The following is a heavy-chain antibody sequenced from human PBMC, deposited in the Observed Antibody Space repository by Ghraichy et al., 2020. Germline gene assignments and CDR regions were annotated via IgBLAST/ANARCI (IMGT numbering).Heavy chain of an antibody. Sequence: GGSLRLSCAVSGFSVSSNYMSWVRQAPGKGLEWVSVLYSGGSTYYADSVKGRFTISGDNSKNTLYLQMNSLRDEDTAVYYCARARKAVAGHFDYWGRGSLVTVSS. V-gene: IGHV3-53*01. CDR1: GFSVSSNY. CDR3: ARARKAVAGHFDY. D-gene: IGHD6-19*01. J-gene: IGHJ4*02. CDR2: LYSGGST.